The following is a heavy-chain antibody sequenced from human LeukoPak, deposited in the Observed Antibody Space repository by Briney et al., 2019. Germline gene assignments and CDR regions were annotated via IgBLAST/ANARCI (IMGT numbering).Heavy chain of an antibody. CDR1: GFTFSSYS. V-gene: IGHV3-21*01. CDR2: ISSSSSYI. J-gene: IGHJ4*02. D-gene: IGHD3-10*01. CDR3: VREDRYYYGSGSYSDY. Sequence: GSLRLSCAASGFTFSSYSMNWVRQAPGKGLKWVSSISSSSSYIYYADSVKGRFTISRDNAKNSLYLQMNGLRAEDTAVYYCVREDRYYYGSGSYSDYWGQGTLVTVSS.